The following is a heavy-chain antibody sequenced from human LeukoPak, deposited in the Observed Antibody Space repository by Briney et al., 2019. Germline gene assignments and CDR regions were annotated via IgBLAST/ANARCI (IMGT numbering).Heavy chain of an antibody. V-gene: IGHV1-69*11. J-gene: IGHJ3*02. D-gene: IGHD3-22*01. CDR3: ARDYYDSSGYYYGRSGDAFDI. CDR2: IIPILGTA. CDR1: GGTFSSYA. Sequence: SVKVSCKASGGTFSSYAISWVRQAPGQGLEWMGRIIPILGTANYAQKFQGRVTITTDESTSTAYMELSSLRSEDTAVYSCARDYYDSSGYYYGRSGDAFDIWGQGTMVTVSS.